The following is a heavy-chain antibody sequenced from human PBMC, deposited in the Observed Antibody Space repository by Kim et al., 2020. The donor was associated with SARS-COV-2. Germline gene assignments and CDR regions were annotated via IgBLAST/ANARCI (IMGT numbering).Heavy chain of an antibody. D-gene: IGHD2-21*02. CDR3: ARLKVVTQFGGWYFDL. Sequence: GESLKISCKGSGYSFTSYWIGWVRQMPGKGLEWMGIIYPGDSDTRYSPSFQGQVTISADKSISTAYLQWSSLKASDTAMYYCARLKVVTQFGGWYFDLWGRGTLVTVSS. J-gene: IGHJ2*01. CDR2: IYPGDSDT. V-gene: IGHV5-51*01. CDR1: GYSFTSYW.